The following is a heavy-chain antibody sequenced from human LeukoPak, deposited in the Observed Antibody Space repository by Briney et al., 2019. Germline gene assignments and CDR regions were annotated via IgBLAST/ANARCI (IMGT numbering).Heavy chain of an antibody. CDR2: IKEDGSEK. CDR3: VYGGSYCVA. J-gene: IGHJ5*02. D-gene: IGHD1-26*01. Sequence: PGGSLRLSCAASGFTFSRYWMTWVRQAPGTGLELVANIKEDGSEKYYVDSVKGRFTISRDNAKISLYLQMNSLRAEDTAVYYCVYGGSYCVAWGQGTLVTVSS. V-gene: IGHV3-7*01. CDR1: GFTFSRYW.